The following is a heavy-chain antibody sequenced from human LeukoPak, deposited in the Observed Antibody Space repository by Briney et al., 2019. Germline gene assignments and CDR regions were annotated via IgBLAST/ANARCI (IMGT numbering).Heavy chain of an antibody. Sequence: GASVKVSCKASGYTFTGYYMHWVRQAPGQGLEWMGWINPNSGGTNYAQKFQGRVTMTRDTSISTAYMELSRLRSEDTAVYYCARGTTMVRGVIFYYYYMDVWGKGTTVTVSS. CDR3: ARGTTMVRGVIFYYYYMDV. J-gene: IGHJ6*03. D-gene: IGHD3-10*01. CDR2: INPNSGGT. V-gene: IGHV1-2*02. CDR1: GYTFTGYY.